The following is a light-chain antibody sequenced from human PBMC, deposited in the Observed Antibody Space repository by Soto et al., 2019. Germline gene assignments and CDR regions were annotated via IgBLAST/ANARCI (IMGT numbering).Light chain of an antibody. CDR2: GAS. V-gene: IGKV3-15*01. Sequence: EIVMTQSPATLSVSPGERATLSCRASQNVNFNLAWYQQNLGQAPRLLISGASTRASGVPSRFSGSGSGTEFTLTISGLQSEDFAIYYCQQYNNWPRTFGQGTNLEI. CDR3: QQYNNWPRT. J-gene: IGKJ2*01. CDR1: QNVNFN.